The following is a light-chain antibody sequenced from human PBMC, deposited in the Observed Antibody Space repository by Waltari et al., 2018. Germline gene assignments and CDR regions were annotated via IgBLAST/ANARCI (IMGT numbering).Light chain of an antibody. CDR1: SGSLSTTSY. V-gene: IGLV8-61*01. CDR3: ALYMGSGIWV. CDR2: KAN. Sequence: QTVVTQEPSLSLSPGGTVPLTCALSSGSLSTTSYATWYQQTPGQAPRTLVYKANARSSGVPDRFSGSILGNTAALTITGAQADDESDYYCALYMGSGIWVFGGGTRLTVL. J-gene: IGLJ3*02.